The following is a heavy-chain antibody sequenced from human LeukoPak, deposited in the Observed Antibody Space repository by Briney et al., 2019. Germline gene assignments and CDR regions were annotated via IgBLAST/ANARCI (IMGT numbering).Heavy chain of an antibody. Sequence: SVKVSCKASGGTFSIYAISWVRQAPGQGLEWMGGITPIFGTANYAQKFQGRVTITADESTRTAYMELSSLRSEDTAVYYCARGDSGYDLPHFDYCGQGTLVTASS. CDR1: GGTFSIYA. V-gene: IGHV1-69*13. D-gene: IGHD5-12*01. CDR2: ITPIFGTA. CDR3: ARGDSGYDLPHFDY. J-gene: IGHJ4*02.